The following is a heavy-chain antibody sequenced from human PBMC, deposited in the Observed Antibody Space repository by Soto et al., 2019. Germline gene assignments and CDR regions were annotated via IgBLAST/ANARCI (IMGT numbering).Heavy chain of an antibody. CDR3: AKLLHNSYYNVMDV. V-gene: IGHV3-23*01. Sequence: GGSLRLSCAASGFTFSNSGMRWVRQAPGQGLEWVSSIGPSGNTYYSDAVKGRFTISRDISKNTLFLQMDSLRAEDTATYYCAKLLHNSYYNVMDVWGQGTTVTDSS. CDR1: GFTFSNSG. CDR2: IGPSGNT. J-gene: IGHJ6*02. D-gene: IGHD4-4*01.